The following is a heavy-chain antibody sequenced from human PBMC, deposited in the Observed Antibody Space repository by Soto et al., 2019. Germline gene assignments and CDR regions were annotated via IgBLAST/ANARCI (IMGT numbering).Heavy chain of an antibody. CDR3: ARSVRRWERLPIYYFDY. CDR1: GYTFTNYD. V-gene: IGHV1-8*01. J-gene: IGHJ4*02. D-gene: IGHD1-26*01. Sequence: QVQLVQSGAEVKKPGASVKVSCKASGYTFTNYDINWVRQATGQGLEWMGWMNPNSGNTGYVQKLPGRVSMTRNTSISTAYMELSSLRSEDAAVYCCARSVRRWERLPIYYFDYWGPGTPVTVSS. CDR2: MNPNSGNT.